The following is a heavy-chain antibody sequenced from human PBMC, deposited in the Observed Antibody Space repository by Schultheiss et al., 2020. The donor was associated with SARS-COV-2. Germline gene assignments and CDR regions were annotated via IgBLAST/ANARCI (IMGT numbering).Heavy chain of an antibody. Sequence: SETLSLTCTVSGGSISSYYWSWIRQPPGKGLEWIGEINHSGSTNYNPSLKSRVTISVDTSKNQFSLKLSSVTAADTAVYYCARVGPIAAAGRGNFDYWGQGTLVTVSS. CDR1: GGSISSYY. CDR2: INHSGST. CDR3: ARVGPIAAAGRGNFDY. V-gene: IGHV4-34*01. J-gene: IGHJ4*02. D-gene: IGHD6-13*01.